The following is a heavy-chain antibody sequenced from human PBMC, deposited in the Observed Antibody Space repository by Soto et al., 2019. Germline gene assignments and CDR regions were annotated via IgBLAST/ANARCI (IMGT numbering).Heavy chain of an antibody. D-gene: IGHD2-2*01. J-gene: IGHJ6*03. Sequence: GGSLRLSCAASGFTFSSYWMHWVRQAPGKGLVWVSRINSDGSSTSYADSVKGRFTISRDNAKNTLYLQMNSLRAEDTAVYYCATRDLDHCSSTSCPVDGYYYYYMDVWGKGTTVTVSS. CDR3: ATRDLDHCSSTSCPVDGYYYYYMDV. CDR2: INSDGSST. CDR1: GFTFSSYW. V-gene: IGHV3-74*01.